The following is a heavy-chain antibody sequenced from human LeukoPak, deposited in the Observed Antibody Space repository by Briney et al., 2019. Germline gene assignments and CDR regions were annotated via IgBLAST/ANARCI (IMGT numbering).Heavy chain of an antibody. CDR3: AAIVGATNAFDI. Sequence: SVKVSCKASGGTFSRYAISWVRQTPGQGLEWMGRIIPIFGIANYAQKFQGRVTITADKSTSTAYMELSSLRSEDTAVYYCAAIVGATNAFDIWGHGAMVTVSS. J-gene: IGHJ3*02. D-gene: IGHD1-26*01. CDR2: IIPIFGIA. CDR1: GGTFSRYA. V-gene: IGHV1-69*04.